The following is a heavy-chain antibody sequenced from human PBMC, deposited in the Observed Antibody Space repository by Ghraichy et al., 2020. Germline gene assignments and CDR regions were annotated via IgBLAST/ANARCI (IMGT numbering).Heavy chain of an antibody. Sequence: ASVKVSCKASGYTFTGYYMHWVRQAPGQGLEWLGRINPNSGDTNYAQKFQGRVTMTRDTSITTVYMELSRLRSDDTAVYYCVAPLAGTGAFDIWGQGTMVTVSS. CDR1: GYTFTGYY. D-gene: IGHD1-7*01. CDR2: INPNSGDT. CDR3: VAPLAGTGAFDI. V-gene: IGHV1-2*06. J-gene: IGHJ3*02.